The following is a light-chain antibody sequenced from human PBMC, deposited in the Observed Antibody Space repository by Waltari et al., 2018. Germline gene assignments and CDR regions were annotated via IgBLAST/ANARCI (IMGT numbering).Light chain of an antibody. CDR1: QDITNY. CDR3: QQSDGLPRT. CDR2: DAS. V-gene: IGKV1-33*01. Sequence: GDRVTIACHASQDITNYLNWYQQTIGRAPKLLIYDASNLETGVSSRFSGSGSGTNFTFVISSLQPEDIATYYCQQSDGLPRTFGQGTQVEIK. J-gene: IGKJ2*01.